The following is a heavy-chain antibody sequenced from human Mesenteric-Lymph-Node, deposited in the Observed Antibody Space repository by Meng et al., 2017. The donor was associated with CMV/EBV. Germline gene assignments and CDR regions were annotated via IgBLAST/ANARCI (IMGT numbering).Heavy chain of an antibody. CDR3: ARESSGYGSDLDY. Sequence: GGSLRLSCAASGFIFISYNMNCVRQAPGKGLEWVAGAPYVGTATDYAESAKGRFTISRDNAKNTLYLQLNSLRPEDTAVYYCARESSGYGSDLDYWGQGTLVTVSS. D-gene: IGHD5-18*01. J-gene: IGHJ4*02. CDR2: APYVGTAT. CDR1: GFIFISYN. V-gene: IGHV3-30*04.